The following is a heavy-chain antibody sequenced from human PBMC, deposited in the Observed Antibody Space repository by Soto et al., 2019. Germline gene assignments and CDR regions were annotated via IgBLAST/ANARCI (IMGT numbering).Heavy chain of an antibody. Sequence: SETLSLTCAVSGGSISSSNWWSWVRQPPGKGLEWIGEIYHSGSTNYNPSLKSRVTISVDKSKNQFSLKLSSVTAADTAVYYCARASGSPSTVTGGYYYYYGMDVWGQGTTVTVYS. J-gene: IGHJ6*02. D-gene: IGHD4-4*01. V-gene: IGHV4-4*02. CDR2: IYHSGST. CDR3: ARASGSPSTVTGGYYYYYGMDV. CDR1: GGSISSSNW.